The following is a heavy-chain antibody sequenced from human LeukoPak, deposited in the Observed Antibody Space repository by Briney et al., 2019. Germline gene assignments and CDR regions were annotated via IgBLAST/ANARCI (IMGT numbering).Heavy chain of an antibody. Sequence: GGSLRLSCAASGFTFSSYWMHWVRHAPGKGLVWVSRIRTDGTITTYADSVKGRFSISRDNAKNTLYPQVNSLRVEDTAVYYCAKDDRVTPPYYGMDVWGQGTTVTVSS. CDR2: IRTDGTIT. D-gene: IGHD4-23*01. CDR1: GFTFSSYW. CDR3: AKDDRVTPPYYGMDV. V-gene: IGHV3-74*03. J-gene: IGHJ6*02.